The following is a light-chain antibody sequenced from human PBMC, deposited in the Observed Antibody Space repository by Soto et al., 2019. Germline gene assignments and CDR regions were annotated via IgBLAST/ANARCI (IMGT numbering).Light chain of an antibody. CDR3: LQHNAYPWT. CDR1: QDIGIN. Sequence: DIQMTQSPSSLSASVGDRVTMTCRASQDIGINLGWFQQKPGKAPKRLIYVASSLQSGVPSRFSGSGSVTEFTLTISSLQPEDFASYFCLQHNAYPWTFGQGTKVEV. V-gene: IGKV1-17*01. J-gene: IGKJ1*01. CDR2: VAS.